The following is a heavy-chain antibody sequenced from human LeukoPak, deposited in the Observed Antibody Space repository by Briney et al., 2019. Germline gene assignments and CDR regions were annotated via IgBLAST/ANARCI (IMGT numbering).Heavy chain of an antibody. CDR1: GFTFSSYD. D-gene: IGHD2-15*01. V-gene: IGHV3-13*05. CDR2: IRTAVDP. J-gene: IGHJ3*02. CDR3: ARGLRYCSGGSCYNSDAFDI. Sequence: PGESLRLSCAASGFTFSSYDMHWVRHATGKGLEWVSAIRTAVDPYYPSSVKGRFTISRENAKNSLYLQMISLRAGDTAVYYCARGLRYCSGGSCYNSDAFDIWGQGTMVTV.